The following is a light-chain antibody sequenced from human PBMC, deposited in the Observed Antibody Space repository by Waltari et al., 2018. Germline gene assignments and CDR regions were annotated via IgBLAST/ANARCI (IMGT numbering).Light chain of an antibody. CDR2: EVS. CDR3: SSYTSSKSCA. J-gene: IGLJ2*01. CDR1: SSDVGGYEY. Sequence: QSALTQPASVSGSPGQSITISCTGTSSDVGGYEYVSWYQQHPGKAPKFIIYEVSKRPSGVPNRFSGSKSGNTASLTISGLQAEDEADYYCSSYTSSKSCAFGGGTKLTVL. V-gene: IGLV2-14*01.